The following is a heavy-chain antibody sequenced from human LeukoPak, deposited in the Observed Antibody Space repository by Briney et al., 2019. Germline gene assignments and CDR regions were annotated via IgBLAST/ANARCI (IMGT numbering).Heavy chain of an antibody. V-gene: IGHV4-4*07. CDR3: ARETYYDFWSGYSYFDY. CDR1: GGSINNYY. CDR2: IYTSGST. J-gene: IGHJ4*02. Sequence: PSETLSLTCTVSGGSINNYYWSWIRQPAGKGLEWIGRIYTSGSTNYNPSLKSRVTMSVDTSKNQFSLKLSSVTAADTAVYYCARETYYDFWSGYSYFDYWGQGTLVTVSS. D-gene: IGHD3-3*01.